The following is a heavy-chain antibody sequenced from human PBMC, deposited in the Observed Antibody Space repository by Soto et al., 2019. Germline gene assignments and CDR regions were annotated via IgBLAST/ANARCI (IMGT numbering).Heavy chain of an antibody. CDR1: GGTFSSYT. CDR2: IIPILGIA. J-gene: IGHJ3*02. CDR3: ARDLGYGDYYAFDI. D-gene: IGHD4-17*01. Sequence: QVQLVQSGAEVKKPGSSVKVSCKASGGTFSSYTISWVRQAPGQGLEWMGRIIPILGIANYAQKFQGRVTITADKSTSTAYMELSSLRSEDMAVYYCARDLGYGDYYAFDIWGQGTMVTVSS. V-gene: IGHV1-69*08.